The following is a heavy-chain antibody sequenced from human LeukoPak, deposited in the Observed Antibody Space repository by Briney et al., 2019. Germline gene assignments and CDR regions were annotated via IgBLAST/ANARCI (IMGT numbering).Heavy chain of an antibody. CDR1: GFTVSSNY. Sequence: GGSLRPSCAASGFTVSSNYMSWVRQAPGKGLEWVSVIYSGGSTYYADSVKGRFTISRDNSKNTLYLQMNSLRAEDTAVYYCARDATGSNSWYYFDYWGQGTLVTVSS. V-gene: IGHV3-66*01. J-gene: IGHJ4*02. CDR2: IYSGGST. D-gene: IGHD6-13*01. CDR3: ARDATGSNSWYYFDY.